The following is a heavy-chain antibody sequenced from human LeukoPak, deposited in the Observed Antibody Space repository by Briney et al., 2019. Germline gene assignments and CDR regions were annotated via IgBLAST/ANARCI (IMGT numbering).Heavy chain of an antibody. CDR3: ARSRGAGPGAHFDY. CDR2: IKSDGSST. CDR1: GFTFTSYW. Sequence: GGSLRLSCEASGFTFTSYWMHWVRQAPGKGLVWVSRIKSDGSSTNYADSVKGRFTISRDNAKSSLYLQMNSVRAEDTAVYYCARSRGAGPGAHFDYWGQGTLVTVSS. D-gene: IGHD6-19*01. V-gene: IGHV3-74*01. J-gene: IGHJ4*02.